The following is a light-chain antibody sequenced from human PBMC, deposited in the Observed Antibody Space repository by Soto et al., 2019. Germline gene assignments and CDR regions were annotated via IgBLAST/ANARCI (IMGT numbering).Light chain of an antibody. CDR2: DVS. V-gene: IGLV2-14*01. CDR1: SSDVGGYNY. J-gene: IGLJ1*01. Sequence: QSVLTQPASVSGSPGQSITISCTGTSSDVGGYNYVSWYQQEPGKAPKLMIYDVSNRPSGVSNRFSGSKSGNTASLTISGLQAEDEADYYCSSYTSGTTVVFGTGTKLTVL. CDR3: SSYTSGTTVV.